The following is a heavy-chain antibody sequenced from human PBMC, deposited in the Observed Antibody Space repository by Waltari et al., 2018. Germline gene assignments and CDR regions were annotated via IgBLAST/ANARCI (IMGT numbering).Heavy chain of an antibody. Sequence: EVQFLESGGGLVQHGGSSRLSCFASGFTFSSYDMGWVRQVPGKGLDCVSGISDSGGSIYYADSVKGRFTISRDNSKNMLYLQMNSLRVEDTAIYYCVKEKFAYWGRGTLVTVSS. CDR3: VKEKFAY. CDR1: GFTFSSYD. V-gene: IGHV3-23*01. J-gene: IGHJ4*02. CDR2: ISDSGGSI.